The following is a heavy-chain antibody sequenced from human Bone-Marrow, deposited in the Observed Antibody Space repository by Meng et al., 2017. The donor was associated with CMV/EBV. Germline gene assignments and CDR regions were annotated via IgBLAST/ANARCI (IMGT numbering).Heavy chain of an antibody. Sequence: GESLKISCAASGFTFSSYSMNWVRQAPGKGLEWVSSISSSSYIYYADSVKGRFTISRDNAKNSLYLQMNSLRAEDTALYYCAKAFSASWYREYYDDWGQGTLVTGSS. V-gene: IGHV3-21*04. D-gene: IGHD6-13*01. CDR2: ISSSSYI. CDR1: GFTFSSYS. CDR3: AKAFSASWYREYYDD. J-gene: IGHJ4*02.